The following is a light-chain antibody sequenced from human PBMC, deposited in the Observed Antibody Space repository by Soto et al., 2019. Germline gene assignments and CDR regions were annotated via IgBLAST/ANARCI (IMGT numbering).Light chain of an antibody. V-gene: IGKV3-11*01. Sequence: IVLTQSPATLSLSPGDRATLSCRASQSVSSSLAWYQQKPGQAPKLLISDASNRATGIPARFSGSGSGTDFTITTSSLVPEDFVVSYCQQHSNCHLTFGGGTKLEI. J-gene: IGKJ4*02. CDR3: QQHSNCHLT. CDR1: QSVSSS. CDR2: DAS.